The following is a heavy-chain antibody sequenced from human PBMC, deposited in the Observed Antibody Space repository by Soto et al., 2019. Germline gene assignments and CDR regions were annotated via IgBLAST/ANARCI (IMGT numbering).Heavy chain of an antibody. CDR3: AKDGGRGFDY. Sequence: QVQLVESGGGVVQPGRSLRLSCAASGFTFSSYGMHWVRQAPGKGLEWVAVISYDGSNKYYADSVKGRFTISRDNSKNTLYLTMNSLRAEDTAVYYCAKDGGRGFDYWGQGTLVTVSS. CDR2: ISYDGSNK. CDR1: GFTFSSYG. J-gene: IGHJ4*02. D-gene: IGHD3-16*01. V-gene: IGHV3-30*18.